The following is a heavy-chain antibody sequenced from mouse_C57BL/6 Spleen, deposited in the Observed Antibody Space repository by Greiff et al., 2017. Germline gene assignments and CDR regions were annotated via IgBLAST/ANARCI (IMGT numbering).Heavy chain of an antibody. V-gene: IGHV5-6-4*01. Sequence: EVQGVESGGGLVKPGGSLKLSCAASGFTFSSYTMSWVRQTPEKRLEWVATISGGGGNIYYADTVKGRFTISRDNARNTLYLQMSSLKSEDTAMYYCTRGLPPYAMDYWGQGTSVTVSS. D-gene: IGHD2-4*01. J-gene: IGHJ4*01. CDR2: ISGGGGNI. CDR3: TRGLPPYAMDY. CDR1: GFTFSSYT.